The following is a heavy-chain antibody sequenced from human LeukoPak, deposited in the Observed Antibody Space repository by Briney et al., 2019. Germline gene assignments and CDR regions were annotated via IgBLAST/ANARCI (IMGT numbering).Heavy chain of an antibody. CDR3: ARGYSSGYYDY. CDR1: GGSFSGYY. V-gene: IGHV4-34*01. J-gene: IGHJ4*02. CDR2: INHSGST. D-gene: IGHD3-22*01. Sequence: PETLSLTCAVYGGSFSGYYWSWIRQPPGKGLEWIGEINHSGSTNYNPSLKSRVTISVDTSKNQFSLKLSSVTAADTAVYYCARGYSSGYYDYWGQGTLVTVSS.